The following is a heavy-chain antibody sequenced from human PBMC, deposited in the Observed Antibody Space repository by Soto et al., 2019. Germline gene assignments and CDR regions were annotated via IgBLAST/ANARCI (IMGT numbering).Heavy chain of an antibody. Sequence: HPGKGLEWIGYIYYSGSTYYNPSLKSRVTISVDTSKNQFSLKLSSVTAADTAVYYCARADCSSTSCYTNRFDPWGQGTLVTVSS. CDR3: ARADCSSTSCYTNRFDP. CDR2: IYYSGST. D-gene: IGHD2-2*02. J-gene: IGHJ5*02. V-gene: IGHV4-31*02.